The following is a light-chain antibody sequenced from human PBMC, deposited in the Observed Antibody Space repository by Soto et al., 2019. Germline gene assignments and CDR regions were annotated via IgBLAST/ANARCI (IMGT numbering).Light chain of an antibody. J-gene: IGKJ2*01. CDR2: EAS. CDR3: QQSYSTPYT. CDR1: QSISKF. Sequence: DFQMTQSPSSLSASVGDRVTITCRASQSISKFVNWYQQKPGKAPKLLIYEASSLQRGVPSRFSGSGSETDFTLTITSLQPEDFATYHCQQSYSTPYTFGQGTKVEIK. V-gene: IGKV1-39*01.